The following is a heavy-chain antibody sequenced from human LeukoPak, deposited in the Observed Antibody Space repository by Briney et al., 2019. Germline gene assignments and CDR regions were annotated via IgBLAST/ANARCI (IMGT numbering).Heavy chain of an antibody. V-gene: IGHV4-4*07. CDR1: GGSISTYY. CDR3: AREDISGIY. J-gene: IGHJ4*02. Sequence: PSETLSLTCTVSGGSISTYYWTWIRQPAGKGLEWIGRTSTSGSTNYSPPLKSRITMSLDMSKNQFSLKLTSVTAADTAVYYCAREDISGIYWGQGTLVTVSS. CDR2: TSTSGST. D-gene: IGHD1-20*01.